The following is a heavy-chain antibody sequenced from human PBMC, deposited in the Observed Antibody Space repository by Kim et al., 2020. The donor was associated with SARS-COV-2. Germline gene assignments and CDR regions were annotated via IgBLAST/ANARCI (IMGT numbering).Heavy chain of an antibody. D-gene: IGHD1-1*01. V-gene: IGHV1-3*01. CDR3: ARDGKPVGAAENYFDY. J-gene: IGHJ4*02. CDR2: INPNFGDS. CDR1: DYTFINHA. Sequence: ASVKVSCKASDYTFINHAIHWVRRAPGQSLEWLGWINPNFGDSTYSQNFQGRINFSRGTSANTAYMELSSLTSEDTAVYYCARDGKPVGAAENYFDYWGQGTLVTVSS.